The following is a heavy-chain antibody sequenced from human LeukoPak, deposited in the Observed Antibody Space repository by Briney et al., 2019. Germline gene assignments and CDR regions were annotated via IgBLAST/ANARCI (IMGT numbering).Heavy chain of an antibody. V-gene: IGHV3-74*01. CDR2: INSDGSST. Sequence: GGSLRLSCAASGFTFSSYWMHWVRQAPGKGLVWVSRINSDGSSTSYANSVKGRFTISRDNSKNTLYLQMNSLRAEDTAVYYCARAFYYYDSDYWGQGTLVTVSS. J-gene: IGHJ4*02. CDR1: GFTFSSYW. CDR3: ARAFYYYDSDY. D-gene: IGHD3-22*01.